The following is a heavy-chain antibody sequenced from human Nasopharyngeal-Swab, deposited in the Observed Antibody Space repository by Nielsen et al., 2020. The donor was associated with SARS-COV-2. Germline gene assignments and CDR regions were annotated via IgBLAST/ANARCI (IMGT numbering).Heavy chain of an antibody. J-gene: IGHJ5*02. Sequence: GESLKISCAASGFSFSDSNMNWVRQAPGKGLEWVSFISSTGMIYYADFVKGRFTISRDDGKDSLYLQMNSLRVEDTAVYYCARDKGVTIFGPRYNWFDPWGQGTLVTVSS. CDR2: ISSTGMI. V-gene: IGHV3-69-1*01. CDR3: ARDKGVTIFGPRYNWFDP. D-gene: IGHD3-3*01. CDR1: GFSFSDSN.